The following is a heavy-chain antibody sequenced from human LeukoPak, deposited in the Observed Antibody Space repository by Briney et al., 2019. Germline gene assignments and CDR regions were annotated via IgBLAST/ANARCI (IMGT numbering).Heavy chain of an antibody. CDR3: AKDRLYSSSWYWGSGGFDP. J-gene: IGHJ5*02. Sequence: PGRSLRLSCAASGFTFDDYAMHWVRHAPGKGLGWVSGISWNSGSIGYADSVKGRFTISRDNAKNSLYLQMNSLRAEDTALYYCAKDRLYSSSWYWGSGGFDPWGQGTLVTVSS. D-gene: IGHD6-13*01. CDR2: ISWNSGSI. V-gene: IGHV3-9*01. CDR1: GFTFDDYA.